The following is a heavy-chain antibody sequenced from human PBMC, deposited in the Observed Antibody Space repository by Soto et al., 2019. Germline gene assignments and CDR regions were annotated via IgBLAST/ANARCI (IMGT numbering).Heavy chain of an antibody. CDR1: GFTFSTYG. CDR2: VSYDGSNT. CDR3: AKCGSTTSCYFDS. D-gene: IGHD2-2*01. V-gene: IGHV3-30*18. Sequence: GGSLRLSCAASGFTFSTYGMHWVRQAPGQGLEWVALVSYDGSNTYCPDSVQGRFTISRDNSKNTLYLQMNSLRTEDTAFYYCAKCGSTTSCYFDSCGEGTQVTVSS. J-gene: IGHJ4*02.